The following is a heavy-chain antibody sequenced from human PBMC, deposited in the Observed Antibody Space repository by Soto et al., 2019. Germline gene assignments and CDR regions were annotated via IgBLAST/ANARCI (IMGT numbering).Heavy chain of an antibody. Sequence: QPGGSLRLSCAASGFTFSSYAMHWVRQAPGKGLEWVAVISYDGSNKYYADSVKGRFTISRDNSKNTLYLQMNSLRAEDTAVYYCARGAAAGTFGRTRNYYYGMDVWGQGTTVTVSS. J-gene: IGHJ6*02. CDR2: ISYDGSNK. CDR1: GFTFSSYA. D-gene: IGHD6-13*01. V-gene: IGHV3-30-3*01. CDR3: ARGAAAGTFGRTRNYYYGMDV.